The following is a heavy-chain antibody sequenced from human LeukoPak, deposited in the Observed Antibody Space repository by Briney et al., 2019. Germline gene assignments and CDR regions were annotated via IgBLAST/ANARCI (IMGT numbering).Heavy chain of an antibody. J-gene: IGHJ5*02. CDR3: ARDAEGDSSRSWFDP. CDR1: GGTFSSYA. CDR2: IIPIFGTA. V-gene: IGHV1-69*05. D-gene: IGHD3-22*01. Sequence: SVKVSCKASGGTFSSYAISWVRQAPGQGLEWMGGIIPIFGTANYAQKFRGRVTITTDESTSTAYMELSSLRSEDTAVYYCARDAEGDSSRSWFDPWGQGTLVTVSS.